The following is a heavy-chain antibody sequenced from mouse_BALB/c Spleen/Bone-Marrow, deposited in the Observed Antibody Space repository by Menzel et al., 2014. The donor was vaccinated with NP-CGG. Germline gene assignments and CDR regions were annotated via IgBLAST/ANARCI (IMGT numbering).Heavy chain of an antibody. CDR3: ARGDKGDYFDY. CDR2: IHPNSGNT. J-gene: IGHJ2*01. V-gene: IGHV1S130*01. CDR1: GYTFTSSW. Sequence: VQLQQSGSVLVRPGASVKLSCKASGYTFTSSWMHWAKQRPGQGLEWIGEIHPNSGNTNYNEKFKGKATLTVDTSSSTAYVDLSSLTSEDPAVYYCARGDKGDYFDYWGQGTTLTVSS.